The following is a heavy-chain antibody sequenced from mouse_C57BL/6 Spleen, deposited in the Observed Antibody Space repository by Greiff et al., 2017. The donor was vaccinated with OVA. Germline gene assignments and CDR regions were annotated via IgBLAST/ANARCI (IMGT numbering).Heavy chain of an antibody. Sequence: QVQLQQPGAELVQPGASVKMSCKASGYTFTSSWITWVKQRPGQGLEWIGVIYPGSGSTNYNEKFKSKATLTVDTSSNTAYMQRSSLASEDSAVYYCASSTVVSNFDYWGQGTTLTVSS. CDR2: IYPGSGST. J-gene: IGHJ2*01. CDR1: GYTFTSSW. D-gene: IGHD1-1*01. V-gene: IGHV1-55*01. CDR3: ASSTVVSNFDY.